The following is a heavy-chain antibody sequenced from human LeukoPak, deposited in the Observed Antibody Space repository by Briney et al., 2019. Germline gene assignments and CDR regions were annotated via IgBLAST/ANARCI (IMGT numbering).Heavy chain of an antibody. J-gene: IGHJ4*02. V-gene: IGHV3-30*18. CDR1: GFSFSSYG. D-gene: IGHD5-18*01. CDR3: AKDGRHGYSYGYYPDY. CDR2: ISYDGSNK. Sequence: GSLRLSCAASGFSFSSYGMHWVRQAPGKGLEWVAVISYDGSNKYYADSVKGRFTISRDNSKNTLYLQMNSLRAEDTAVYYCAKDGRHGYSYGYYPDYWGQGTLVTVSS.